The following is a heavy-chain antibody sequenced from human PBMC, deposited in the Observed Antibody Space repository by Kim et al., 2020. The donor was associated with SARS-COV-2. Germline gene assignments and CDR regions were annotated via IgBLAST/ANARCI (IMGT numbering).Heavy chain of an antibody. D-gene: IGHD3-22*01. Sequence: GGSLRLSCAASGFTFSSYAMHWVRQAPGKGLEWVAVISHDGSNKYYADSVKGRFTISRDNSKNTLYVQMNSLRAEDTAVYYCARDAQDNYYDSSGYNWAFDYWGQGTLVTVSS. CDR1: GFTFSSYA. CDR3: ARDAQDNYYDSSGYNWAFDY. J-gene: IGHJ4*02. V-gene: IGHV3-30*04. CDR2: ISHDGSNK.